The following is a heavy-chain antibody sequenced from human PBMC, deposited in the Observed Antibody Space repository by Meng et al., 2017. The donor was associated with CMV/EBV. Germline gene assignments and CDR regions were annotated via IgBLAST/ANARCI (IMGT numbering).Heavy chain of an antibody. Sequence: ASVKVSCKASGYTFTSYGIIWVRQATGQGREWMGWMNPNSGNTGYAQKFQGRVTITRNNSISTAYMELSSLRSEDTTVYYCARGEGFDCSSTNCYIYYYYYYGMDVWGQGTTVTVSS. CDR1: GYTFTSYG. V-gene: IGHV1-8*03. D-gene: IGHD2-2*02. J-gene: IGHJ6*02. CDR3: ARGEGFDCSSTNCYIYYYYYYGMDV. CDR2: MNPNSGNT.